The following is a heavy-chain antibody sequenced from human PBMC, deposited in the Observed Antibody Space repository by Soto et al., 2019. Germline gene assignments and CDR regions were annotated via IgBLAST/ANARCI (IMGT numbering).Heavy chain of an antibody. J-gene: IGHJ4*02. D-gene: IGHD3-10*01. CDR1: GFVFKDSS. CDR2: IRDSAYNYAT. CDR3: TRLISAAQDY. Sequence: EVLLVESGGGLVQPGGSLKLSCEASGFVFKDSSIHWVRQASGKGLEWVGRIRDSAYNYATAYAAWVKGRFTISRDDSNNKAYLQIDRVKTEDTGIYYCTRLISAAQDYWGQGALGTVSS. V-gene: IGHV3-73*01.